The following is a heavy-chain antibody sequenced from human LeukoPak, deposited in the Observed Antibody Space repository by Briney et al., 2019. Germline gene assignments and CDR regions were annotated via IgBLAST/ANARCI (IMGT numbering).Heavy chain of an antibody. V-gene: IGHV3-23*01. CDR1: GFTFSSYG. Sequence: GRSLRLSCAASGFTFSSYGMRWVRQAPGKGLEWVSGIRVSGSTYYPDSVTGRFTISRDNSENTLYLQMSGLRAEDTAIYYCAKGTGDTAYYFDFWGQGVLVTVSS. CDR2: IRVSGST. D-gene: IGHD7-27*01. CDR3: AKGTGDTAYYFDF. J-gene: IGHJ4*02.